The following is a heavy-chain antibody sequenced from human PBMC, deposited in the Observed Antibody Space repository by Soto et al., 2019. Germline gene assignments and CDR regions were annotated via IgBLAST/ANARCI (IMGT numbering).Heavy chain of an antibody. D-gene: IGHD3-3*01. J-gene: IGHJ4*02. V-gene: IGHV3-15*07. CDR2: IKSKTDGGTT. CDR1: GFTFSNAW. Sequence: EVQLVESGGGLVKPGGSLRLSCAASGFTFSNAWMNWVSQAPGKELEWVGRIKSKTDGGTTDYAAPVKGRFTISRDDSKNTLYLQMNSLKTEDTAVYYCTTAYHSDYDFWSGYNYWGQGTLVTVSS. CDR3: TTAYHSDYDFWSGYNY.